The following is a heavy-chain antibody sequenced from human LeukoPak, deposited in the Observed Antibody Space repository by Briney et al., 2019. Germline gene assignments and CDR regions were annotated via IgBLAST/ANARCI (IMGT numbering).Heavy chain of an antibody. Sequence: SETLSLTCAVYGGSFSAYYWSWIRQPPGKGLEWIGEINGSGYTNYNPSLKSRVTISADTSKNQFSLRLNSMTAADTAVYYCARDLMRFLEWVNWGQGTLVTVSS. CDR1: GGSFSAYY. V-gene: IGHV4-34*01. J-gene: IGHJ4*02. CDR3: ARDLMRFLEWVN. CDR2: INGSGYT. D-gene: IGHD3-3*01.